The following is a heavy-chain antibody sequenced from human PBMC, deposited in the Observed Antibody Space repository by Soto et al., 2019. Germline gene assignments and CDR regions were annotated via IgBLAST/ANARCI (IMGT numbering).Heavy chain of an antibody. CDR1: GGSFSGCY. Sequence: SETLSLTCAVYGGSFSGCYWSWIRQPPGKGLEWIGEINHSGSTNYNPSLKSRVTISVDTSKNQFSLKLSSVTAADTAVYYCARIPSRLYSSSWYGFYYYYMDVSGKGTTVTVSS. D-gene: IGHD6-13*01. CDR2: INHSGST. V-gene: IGHV4-34*01. J-gene: IGHJ6*03. CDR3: ARIPSRLYSSSWYGFYYYYMDV.